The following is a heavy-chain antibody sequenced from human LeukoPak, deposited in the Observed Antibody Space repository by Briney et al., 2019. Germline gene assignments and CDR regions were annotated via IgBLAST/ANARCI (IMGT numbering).Heavy chain of an antibody. Sequence: GGSLRLSCAASGFTFDDYAMHWVRQAPGKGLEWVSGISWNSGSIGYADSVKGRFTISRDNAKNSLYLQMNSLRAEDTALYYCAKDRGVAVAGWGFDYWGQGTLVTVSS. J-gene: IGHJ4*02. V-gene: IGHV3-9*01. D-gene: IGHD6-19*01. CDR3: AKDRGVAVAGWGFDY. CDR1: GFTFDDYA. CDR2: ISWNSGSI.